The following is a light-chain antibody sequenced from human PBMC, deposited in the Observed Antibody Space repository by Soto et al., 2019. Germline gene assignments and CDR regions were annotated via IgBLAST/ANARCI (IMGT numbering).Light chain of an antibody. CDR1: QSVASGH. CDR3: QQYGTAPIT. V-gene: IGKV3-20*01. CDR2: DAS. Sequence: EIVLTQSPGPLSLCLWERPTLAGRASQSVASGHLAWYQQTPGQAPRLLVSDASSRATGIPDRFSGSASGTDFTLTISRLEPEDSAMYYCQQYGTAPITFGQGTRLEIK. J-gene: IGKJ5*01.